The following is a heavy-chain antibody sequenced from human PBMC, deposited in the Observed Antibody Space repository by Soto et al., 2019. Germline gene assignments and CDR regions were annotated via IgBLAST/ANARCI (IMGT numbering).Heavy chain of an antibody. V-gene: IGHV3-64D*08. CDR2: ISSNGGST. Sequence: GGSLRLSCSASGFTFSSYAMHWVRQAPGKGLEYVSAISSNGGSTYYADSVKGRFTISRDNSKNTLYLQMSSLRAEDTAVYYCVKDQHYYYGSGSYSSGMDVWGQGTTVTVSS. CDR1: GFTFSSYA. J-gene: IGHJ6*02. D-gene: IGHD3-10*01. CDR3: VKDQHYYYGSGSYSSGMDV.